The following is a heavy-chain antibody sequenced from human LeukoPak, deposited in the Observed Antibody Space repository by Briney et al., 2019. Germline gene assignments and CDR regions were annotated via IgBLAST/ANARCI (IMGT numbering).Heavy chain of an antibody. CDR1: GFTFSIYG. V-gene: IGHV3-30*03. Sequence: GRSLRLSCAASGFTFSIYGMHWVRQAPGKGLEWVAVISSDGREEDYADSVKGRFTISRDNSKNTLYLQMNSLRAEDTAVYYCASGGYYYDSSGYYPVGYWGQGTLVTVSS. J-gene: IGHJ4*02. D-gene: IGHD3-22*01. CDR2: ISSDGREE. CDR3: ASGGYYYDSSGYYPVGY.